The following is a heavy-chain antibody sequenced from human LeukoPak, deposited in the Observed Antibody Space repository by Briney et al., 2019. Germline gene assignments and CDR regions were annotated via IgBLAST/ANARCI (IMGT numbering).Heavy chain of an antibody. V-gene: IGHV3-15*07. CDR1: GFTFSSAW. J-gene: IGHJ4*02. D-gene: IGHD6-19*01. CDR2: IKSKTDGGTT. Sequence: GGSLRLSCTASGFTFSSAWMNWVRQAPGKGLEWVGRIKSKTDGGTTDYAAPVKGRFTISRDDSKNTLYLQMNSLKTEDTAVYYCTVAYSSGWADYWGQGTLVTVSS. CDR3: TVAYSSGWADY.